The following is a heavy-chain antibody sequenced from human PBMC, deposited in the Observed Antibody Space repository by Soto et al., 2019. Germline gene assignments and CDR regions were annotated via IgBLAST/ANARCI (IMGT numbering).Heavy chain of an antibody. Sequence: QVQLQESGPGLVKPSQTLSLPCTVSGGSISSGGYYWSWIRQHPGKGLEWIGYIYYSGSTYYNPSLKSRVTIAVDTSKNQFSLKLSSVTAADTAVYYCSRDYRGSSGNWFDPWGQGTLVTVSS. CDR3: SRDYRGSSGNWFDP. CDR2: IYYSGST. V-gene: IGHV4-31*03. J-gene: IGHJ5*02. CDR1: GGSISSGGYY. D-gene: IGHD6-6*01.